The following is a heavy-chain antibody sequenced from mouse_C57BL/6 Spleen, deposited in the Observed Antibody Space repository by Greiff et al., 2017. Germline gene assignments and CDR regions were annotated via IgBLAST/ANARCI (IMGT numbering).Heavy chain of an antibody. CDR1: GYTFTGYW. Sequence: VQLQQSGAELMKPGASVKLSCKATGYTFTGYWIEWVKQRPGHGLEWIGEILPGSGSTNYNEKFKGKATFTADTSSNAAYMQLSSLTTEDSAIYYCASRIYYDYDPYAMDYWGQGTSVTVSS. V-gene: IGHV1-9*01. D-gene: IGHD2-4*01. CDR2: ILPGSGST. J-gene: IGHJ4*01. CDR3: ASRIYYDYDPYAMDY.